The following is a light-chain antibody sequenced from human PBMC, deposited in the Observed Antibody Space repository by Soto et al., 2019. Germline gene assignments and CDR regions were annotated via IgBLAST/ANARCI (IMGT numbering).Light chain of an antibody. J-gene: IGKJ3*01. Sequence: EIVMTQSPATLSVSPGERATLSCRASQSVNSNLAWYQQKPGQAPRLLIYGASTRATGIPARFSGSGSGTEFTLTISSLQSEDVAVYYCQQYNNWPPIFGPGTKVDIK. CDR3: QQYNNWPPI. CDR1: QSVNSN. CDR2: GAS. V-gene: IGKV3-15*01.